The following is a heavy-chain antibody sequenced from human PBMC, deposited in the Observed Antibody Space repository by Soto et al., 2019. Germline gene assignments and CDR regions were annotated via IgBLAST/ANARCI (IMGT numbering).Heavy chain of an antibody. D-gene: IGHD3-10*01. CDR1: GFSVKNAW. Sequence: EVELVESGGGLVKPGGSLTLSCAASGFSVKNAWMNWVRQAPGKGLEWVGRIKNKNDGWTTDYAAFVKGRFTVSWDASENTLYLHMNGLKTEDTGVYFCTGLWFGEIYNYWGQGSLVTVSS. CDR3: TGLWFGEIYNY. J-gene: IGHJ4*01. V-gene: IGHV3-15*07. CDR2: IKNKNDGWTT.